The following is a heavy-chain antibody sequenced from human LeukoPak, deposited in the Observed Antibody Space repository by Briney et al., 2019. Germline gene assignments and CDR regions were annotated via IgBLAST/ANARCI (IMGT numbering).Heavy chain of an antibody. V-gene: IGHV1-69*01. J-gene: IGHJ4*02. Sequence: ASVKVSCKASGGTFSSYAISWVRQAPGQGLEWMGGIIPIFGTANYAQKFQGRVTITADESTSTAYMELSSLRSDDTAVYYCTRSGYSRGDYWGQGTLVTVSS. CDR1: GGTFSSYA. CDR3: TRSGYSRGDY. CDR2: IIPIFGTA. D-gene: IGHD1-26*01.